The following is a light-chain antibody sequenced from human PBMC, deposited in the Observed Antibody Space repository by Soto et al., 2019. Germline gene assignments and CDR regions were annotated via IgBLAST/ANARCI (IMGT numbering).Light chain of an antibody. V-gene: IGKV1-5*01. CDR2: DAS. CDR1: QRIRSS. CDR3: QQNNSAPRT. Sequence: DIQMTQSPSSGSGSVLCRVTSAFLASQRIRSSLAWYQQRPGQAPKLLISDASNLQSGVPSRFSGSGSGTEFTLTIDSLQPPDFATYFYQQNNSAPRTFGQGTKVDTK. J-gene: IGKJ1*01.